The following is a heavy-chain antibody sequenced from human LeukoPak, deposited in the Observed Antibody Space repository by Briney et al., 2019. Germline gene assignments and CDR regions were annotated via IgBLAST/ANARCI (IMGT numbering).Heavy chain of an antibody. CDR2: IYYSGST. CDR3: ARWGQRYYYDSSGYLVFDP. J-gene: IGHJ5*02. D-gene: IGHD3-22*01. V-gene: IGHV4-59*01. CDR1: GGSISSYY. Sequence: SETLSLTCTVSGGSISSYYWSWIRQPPGKGLEWIGYIYYSGSTNYNPSLKSRVTISVDTSKNQFSLKLSSVTAADTAVYYCARWGQRYYYDSSGYLVFDPWGQGTLVTVSS.